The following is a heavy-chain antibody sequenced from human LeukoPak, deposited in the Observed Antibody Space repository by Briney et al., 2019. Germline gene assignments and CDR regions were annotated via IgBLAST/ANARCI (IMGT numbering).Heavy chain of an antibody. J-gene: IGHJ6*03. V-gene: IGHV3-48*03. CDR1: GFTFSSYE. Sequence: GGSLRLSCAASGFTFSSYEMNWVRRAPGKGLEWVSYISSSGSTIYYADSVKGRFTISRDNAKNSLYLQMNSLRAEDTAVYYCARDLSGRGYMDVWGKGTTVTISS. CDR3: ARDLSGRGYMDV. CDR2: ISSSGSTI. D-gene: IGHD3-10*01.